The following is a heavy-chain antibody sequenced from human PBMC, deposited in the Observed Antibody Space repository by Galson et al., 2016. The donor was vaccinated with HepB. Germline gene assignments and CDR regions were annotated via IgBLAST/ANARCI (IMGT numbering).Heavy chain of an antibody. CDR1: GFTLGSYA. J-gene: IGHJ3*02. CDR3: ARHLRVGSGAHRDVFDI. CDR2: ISPSGWSS. D-gene: IGHD4/OR15-4a*01. Sequence: SCAASGFTLGSYAMTWVRQAPGKGLTWVSSISPSGWSSHNADSVKGRFTTSRDNSKFTLYLQMNSLRAEDTAVYYCARHLRVGSGAHRDVFDIWGRGTMVSGSS. V-gene: IGHV3-23*01.